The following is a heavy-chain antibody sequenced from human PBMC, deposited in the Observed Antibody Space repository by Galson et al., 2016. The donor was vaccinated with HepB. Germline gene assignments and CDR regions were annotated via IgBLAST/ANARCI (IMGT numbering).Heavy chain of an antibody. CDR1: GFTFSSYA. CDR2: ISGGGGST. Sequence: SLRLSCAASGFTFSSYAMSWVRQAPGKGLEWVSAISGGGGSTFYADSVKGRFTISRDNSKNTVYLQMNSLRAEDTAVYYCARGMYYYDSSGYPGPSDYWGQGTLVTGSS. V-gene: IGHV3-23*01. D-gene: IGHD3-22*01. J-gene: IGHJ4*02. CDR3: ARGMYYYDSSGYPGPSDY.